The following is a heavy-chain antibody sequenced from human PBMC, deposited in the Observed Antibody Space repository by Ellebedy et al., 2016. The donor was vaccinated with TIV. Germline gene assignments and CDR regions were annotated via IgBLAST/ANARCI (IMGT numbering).Heavy chain of an antibody. CDR1: GFSLPTHGGS. CDR3: ARMRDYDTSGAHYYVDY. CDR2: LDWDDDK. Sequence: SGPTLVNPTQTLTLTCTFSGFSLPTHGGSVSWIRQPPGNALEWLARLDWDDDKYYSTSLKTRLTISRDSSKNQVVLTITNMDPVDTATYHCARMRDYDTSGAHYYVDYWGQGTLVTVSS. V-gene: IGHV2-70*11. D-gene: IGHD3-9*01. J-gene: IGHJ4*02.